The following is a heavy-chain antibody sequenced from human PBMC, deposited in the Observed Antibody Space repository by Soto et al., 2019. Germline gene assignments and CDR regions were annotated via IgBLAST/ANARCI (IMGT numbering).Heavy chain of an antibody. J-gene: IGHJ6*02. CDR1: GGSLSTGDYY. CDR3: ARKGPSRSYYYGFDV. CDR2: IYYSGST. V-gene: IGHV4-30-4*01. Sequence: SETLSLTCIVSGGSLSTGDYYWTCTRHPHGKGLEWIGYIYYSGSTYYTPSLKSRVTISVDTSKSQFSLNLSSVTAADTAVYYCARKGPSRSYYYGFDVWGQGTTVT.